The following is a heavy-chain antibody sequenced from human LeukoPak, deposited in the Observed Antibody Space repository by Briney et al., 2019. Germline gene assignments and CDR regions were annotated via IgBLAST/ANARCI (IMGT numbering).Heavy chain of an antibody. J-gene: IGHJ6*03. D-gene: IGHD5-24*01. CDR3: ARGGDNSVYYYYYYYMDV. CDR1: GYTFTGYY. Sequence: ASVKVSCKASGYTFTGYYMHWVRQAPGQGLEWMGWINPNSGGTNYAQKFQGRVTMTRDTSISTAYMELSRLRSDDTAVYYCARGGDNSVYYYYYYYMDVWGEGTTVTVSS. V-gene: IGHV1-2*02. CDR2: INPNSGGT.